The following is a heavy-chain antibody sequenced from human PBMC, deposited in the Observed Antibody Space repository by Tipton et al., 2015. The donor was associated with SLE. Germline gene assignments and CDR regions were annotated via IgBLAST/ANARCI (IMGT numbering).Heavy chain of an antibody. CDR3: VKDIDLWLLRGALDI. V-gene: IGHV3-9*01. J-gene: IGHJ3*02. D-gene: IGHD3-10*01. CDR2: MSWDSGST. CDR1: GFTFSSYA. Sequence: SLRLSCAASGFTFSSYAMSWVRQAPGKGLEWVSGMSWDSGSTGYADSVKGRFTISRDNAKNSLYLQMNSLTVEDTALYYCVKDIDLWLLRGALDIWGQGTMVTVSS.